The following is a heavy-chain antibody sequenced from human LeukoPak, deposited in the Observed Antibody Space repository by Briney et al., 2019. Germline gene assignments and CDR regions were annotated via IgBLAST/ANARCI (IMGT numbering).Heavy chain of an antibody. J-gene: IGHJ4*01. CDR2: ISNSGGGT. CDR1: GYTFSSYG. Sequence: GGSLSHFCAASGYTFSSYGKSWVRQAPGKGLEWVSSISNSGGGTTYADSVKGRFTIFRDNSKNTLFLQMNTLLAEDTALYYCAKGTFATVPTPGRFDYWGHGTLVTVSS. D-gene: IGHD2/OR15-2a*01. V-gene: IGHV3-23*01. CDR3: AKGTFATVPTPGRFDY.